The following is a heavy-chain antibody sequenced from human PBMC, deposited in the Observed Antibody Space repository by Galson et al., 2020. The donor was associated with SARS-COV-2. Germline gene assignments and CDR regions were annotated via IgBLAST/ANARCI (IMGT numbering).Heavy chain of an antibody. CDR2: ISYDGSSK. J-gene: IGHJ5*02. CDR3: TRGLTIFIHWFDP. CDR1: GFVFHNYA. Sequence: GGSLRLSCAASGFVFHNYAFHWVRQPPGKGLEWVAAISYDGSSKYYTDSVKGRFTISRDNSKDTLYLQVNSLSAEDTAVYYCTRGLTIFIHWFDPWGQGTLVTVSS. D-gene: IGHD3-3*01. V-gene: IGHV3-30*04.